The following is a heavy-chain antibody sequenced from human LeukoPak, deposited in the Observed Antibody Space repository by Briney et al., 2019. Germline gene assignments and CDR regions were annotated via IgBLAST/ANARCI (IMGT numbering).Heavy chain of an antibody. Sequence: ASVKVSCKAPGYTFTSYGISWVRQAPGQGLEWMGWISAYNGNTNYAQKLQGRVTMTTDTSTSTAYMELRSLRSDDTAVYYCARDPVERATDAVDVFDIWGQGKMVTVSS. CDR3: ARDPVERATDAVDVFDI. CDR1: GYTFTSYG. CDR2: ISAYNGNT. V-gene: IGHV1-18*01. D-gene: IGHD5-24*01. J-gene: IGHJ3*02.